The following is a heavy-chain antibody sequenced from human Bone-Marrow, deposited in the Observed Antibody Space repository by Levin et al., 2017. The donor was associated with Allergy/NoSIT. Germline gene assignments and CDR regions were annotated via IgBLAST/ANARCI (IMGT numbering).Heavy chain of an antibody. CDR1: GFTFSSYA. CDR2: ISYDGNSK. Sequence: PGGSLRLSCAASGFTFSSYAMHWVRQAPGKGLEWVAVISYDGNSKYYADSVKGRFTLSRDNSKNTLYLQMNSLKTEDTAVYYCTRDRRIIREEFSQDCWGQGTLVTVSS. CDR3: TRDRRIIREEFSQDC. V-gene: IGHV3-30-3*01. D-gene: IGHD3-16*02. J-gene: IGHJ4*02.